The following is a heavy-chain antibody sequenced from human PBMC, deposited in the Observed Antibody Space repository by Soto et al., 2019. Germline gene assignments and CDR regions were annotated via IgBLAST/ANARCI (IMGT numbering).Heavy chain of an antibody. CDR1: GYTFTGYY. CDR3: ARDHPYDSSGSYGMDV. CDR2: INPNSGGT. J-gene: IGHJ6*02. V-gene: IGHV1-2*04. Sequence: ASVKVSCKASGYTFTGYYMHWVRQAPGQGLEWMGWINPNSGGTNYAQKFQGWVTMTRDTSISTAYMELSRLRSDDTAVYYCARDHPYDSSGSYGMDVWGQGTTVTVSS. D-gene: IGHD3-22*01.